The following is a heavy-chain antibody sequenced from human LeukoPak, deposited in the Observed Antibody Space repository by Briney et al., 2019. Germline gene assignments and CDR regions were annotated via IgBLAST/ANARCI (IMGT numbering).Heavy chain of an antibody. CDR1: GGSFSGYC. CDR3: ARVVLGFSSGWLRGVPNYFDY. CDR2: INRGGST. V-gene: IGHV4-34*01. J-gene: IGHJ4*02. D-gene: IGHD6-19*01. Sequence: PSETLSLTCAVHGGSFSGYCWSWMRQPPEKGLEWIGEINRGGSTNYNPSLKSRVSISLDTSKNQFSLKLSSVTAADTAVYFCARVVLGFSSGWLRGVPNYFDYWGQGTLVTVSS.